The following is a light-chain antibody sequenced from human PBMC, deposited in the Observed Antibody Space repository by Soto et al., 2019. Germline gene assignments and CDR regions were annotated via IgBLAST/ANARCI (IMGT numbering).Light chain of an antibody. J-gene: IGKJ5*01. Sequence: EMTQSPLSLSVCPLRPSSVSFSASQSLLSSDGNTYLYWYLQKPGQPPQLLIYDASNRFSGVPDRFSGSGSGTDFTLKISRVEAEDVGVYYCMQRTHVPITFGQGTRLEIK. CDR3: MQRTHVPIT. V-gene: IGKV2D-29*01. CDR1: QSLLSSDGNTY. CDR2: DAS.